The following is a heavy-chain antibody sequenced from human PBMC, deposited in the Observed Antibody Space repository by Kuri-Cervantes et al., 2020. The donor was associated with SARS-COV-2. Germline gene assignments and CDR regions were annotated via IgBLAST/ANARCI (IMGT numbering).Heavy chain of an antibody. D-gene: IGHD3-9*01. V-gene: IGHV3-48*01. CDR2: ISSSSSTI. J-gene: IGHJ6*02. Sequence: GESLKISCAASGFTFSSYSMNWVRQAPGKGLEWVLYISSSSSTIYYADSVKGRFTISRDNAKSSLYLQMNSLRAEDTAMYYCARDYDILTGYYVYYYYGMDVWGQGTTVTVSS. CDR1: GFTFSSYS. CDR3: ARDYDILTGYYVYYYYGMDV.